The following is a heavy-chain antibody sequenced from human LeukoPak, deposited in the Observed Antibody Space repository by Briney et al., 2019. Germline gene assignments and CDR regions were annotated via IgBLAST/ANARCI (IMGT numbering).Heavy chain of an antibody. J-gene: IGHJ4*02. V-gene: IGHV4-59*12. CDR1: DGSISNYY. Sequence: PSETLSLTCTVSDGSISNYYWSWIRQPPGKGLEWIGYIYHSGSTYYNPSLKSRVTISVDRSKNQFSLKLSSVTAADTAVYYCARYYDFWSGYDYWGQGTLVTVSS. D-gene: IGHD3-3*01. CDR3: ARYYDFWSGYDY. CDR2: IYHSGST.